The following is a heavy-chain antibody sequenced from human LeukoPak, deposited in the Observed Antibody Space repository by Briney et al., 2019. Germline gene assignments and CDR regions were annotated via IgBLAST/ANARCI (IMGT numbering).Heavy chain of an antibody. V-gene: IGHV1-69*04. Sequence: SVTVSFKASGGTFISYAISWVRQAPGQGGEWIGRIIPILGIANYAQKFQGRVTITADKSTSTAYMELSSLRSEDTAVYYCAREKQLVHLHYWGQGTLVTVSS. CDR3: AREKQLVHLHY. D-gene: IGHD6-13*01. CDR2: IIPILGIA. CDR1: GGTFISYA. J-gene: IGHJ4*02.